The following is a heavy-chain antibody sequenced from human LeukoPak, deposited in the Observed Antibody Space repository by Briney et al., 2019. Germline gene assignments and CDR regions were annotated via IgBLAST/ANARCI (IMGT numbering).Heavy chain of an antibody. CDR3: VRGQGGIYYLNYFDY. Sequence: SETLSLTCTVSGGSFSSGSYYWSWIRQPPGKGLEWIGYIYYSGSSNYNPYLKSRVTISVDTSRNQFSLKLTSVTAADTAVYYCVRGQGGIYYLNYFDYWGQGALVTVSS. D-gene: IGHD1-26*01. V-gene: IGHV4-61*01. CDR1: GGSFSSGSYY. CDR2: IYYSGSS. J-gene: IGHJ4*02.